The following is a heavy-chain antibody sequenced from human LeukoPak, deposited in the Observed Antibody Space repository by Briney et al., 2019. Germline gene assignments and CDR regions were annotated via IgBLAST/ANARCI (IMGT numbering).Heavy chain of an antibody. CDR1: GFTFSSYC. D-gene: IGHD2-15*01. Sequence: GGSLRLSCAASGFTFSSYCMHWVRQAPGKGLVWVSRININGSSINYADFVKGRFTISRDNAKNTLYLQMNSLRAEDTAVYYCASRSRYCSGSSCPNWFDSWGQGTMVTVSS. CDR3: ASRSRYCSGSSCPNWFDS. CDR2: ININGSSI. J-gene: IGHJ5*01. V-gene: IGHV3-74*01.